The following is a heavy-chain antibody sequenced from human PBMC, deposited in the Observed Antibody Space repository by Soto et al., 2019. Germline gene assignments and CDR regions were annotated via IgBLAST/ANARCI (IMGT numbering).Heavy chain of an antibody. CDR2: ISYDGSNK. J-gene: IGHJ4*02. V-gene: IGHV3-30*18. CDR1: GFTFSSYG. Sequence: QVQLVESGGGVVQPGRSLRLSCAASGFTFSSYGMHWVRQAPGKGLEWVAVISYDGSNKYYADSVKGRFTISSENSKNTLYLQMNSLRAEDTPVYYCAKEAVAGSPVGAAAVLLSFFDYWGQGTLVTVSS. D-gene: IGHD6-19*01. CDR3: AKEAVAGSPVGAAAVLLSFFDY.